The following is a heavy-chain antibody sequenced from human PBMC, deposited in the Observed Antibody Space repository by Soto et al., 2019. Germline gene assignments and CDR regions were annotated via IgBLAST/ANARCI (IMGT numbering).Heavy chain of an antibody. CDR1: GGTFSSFS. J-gene: IGHJ3*02. CDR2: FIPTIGSS. CDR3: ARGNALDI. V-gene: IGHV1-69*01. Sequence: QLQLVQSGAEVKKPGSSLKVSCKATGGTFSSFSINWVRQAPGQGLEWMGGFIPTIGSSNYAQRFQGRRTITADEATSTAYLELGSLTSEDTAVFYCARGNALDIWGQGTWVTVSS.